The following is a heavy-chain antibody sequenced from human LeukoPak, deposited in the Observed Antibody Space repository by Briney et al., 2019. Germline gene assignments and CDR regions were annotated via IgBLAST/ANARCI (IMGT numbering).Heavy chain of an antibody. CDR2: IIPIFGTA. Sequence: SVKVSGKASGGTFSSYAISWVRQAPGQGLEWMGGIIPIFGTANYAQKFQGRVTMAEDTSTDTAYMELSSLRSEDTAVYYCATVGRYCSRGTCRYYYYGMDVWGQGTTVTVSS. J-gene: IGHJ6*02. V-gene: IGHV1-69*06. CDR1: GGTFSSYA. CDR3: ATVGRYCSRGTCRYYYYGMDV. D-gene: IGHD2-2*01.